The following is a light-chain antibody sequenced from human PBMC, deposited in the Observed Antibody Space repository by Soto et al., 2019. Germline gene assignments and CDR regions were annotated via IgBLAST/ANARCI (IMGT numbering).Light chain of an antibody. CDR2: GAS. CDR3: RQYGSSPWT. J-gene: IGKJ1*01. Sequence: EIVLTQSPGTLSLSPGERATLSCRASQSVSSSYLAWYQQKPGQAPRLLIYGASSRATGIPDRFSGSGSGTDFTLTISRLEPADFAVYYCRQYGSSPWTFGQGTKVDIK. CDR1: QSVSSSY. V-gene: IGKV3-20*01.